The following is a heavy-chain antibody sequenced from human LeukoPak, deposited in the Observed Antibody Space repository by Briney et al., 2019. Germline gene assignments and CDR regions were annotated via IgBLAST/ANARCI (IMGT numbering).Heavy chain of an antibody. CDR2: IYYSGST. D-gene: IGHD5-18*01. CDR1: GGSISSYY. Sequence: ASETLSLTCTVSGGSISSYYWSWIRQPPGKGLEWIGYIYYSGSTNYNPSLKSRVTISVDTSKNQFSLKLSSVTAADTAVYYCARTTEGGYTYDYFYYYYMDVWGKGTTVTISS. CDR3: ARTTEGGYTYDYFYYYYMDV. J-gene: IGHJ6*03. V-gene: IGHV4-59*01.